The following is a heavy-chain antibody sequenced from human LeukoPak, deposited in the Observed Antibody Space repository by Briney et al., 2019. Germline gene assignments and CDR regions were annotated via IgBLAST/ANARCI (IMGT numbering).Heavy chain of an antibody. Sequence: GVSLGLSCAASGFTFSSYSMNWVRQAPGKGLEWVSSISSSSSYIYYADSVKGRFTISRDNAKNSLYLQMNSLRAEDTAVYYCARTCSSTSCYFGGYYGMDVWGQGTTVTVS. CDR2: ISSSSSYI. V-gene: IGHV3-21*01. D-gene: IGHD2-2*01. CDR3: ARTCSSTSCYFGGYYGMDV. CDR1: GFTFSSYS. J-gene: IGHJ6*02.